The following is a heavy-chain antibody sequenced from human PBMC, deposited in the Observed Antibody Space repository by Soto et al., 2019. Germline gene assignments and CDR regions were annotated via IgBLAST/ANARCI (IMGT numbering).Heavy chain of an antibody. J-gene: IGHJ6*02. Sequence: PGGSLRLSCAASGFTVSSNYMSWVRQAPGKGLEWVSVIYSGGSTYYADSVKGRFTISRDNSKNTLYLQMNSLRAEDTAVYYCAKEMYYDFWSGYYTHYYGMDVWGQGTTVTVSS. CDR2: IYSGGST. V-gene: IGHV3-66*01. D-gene: IGHD3-3*01. CDR3: AKEMYYDFWSGYYTHYYGMDV. CDR1: GFTVSSNY.